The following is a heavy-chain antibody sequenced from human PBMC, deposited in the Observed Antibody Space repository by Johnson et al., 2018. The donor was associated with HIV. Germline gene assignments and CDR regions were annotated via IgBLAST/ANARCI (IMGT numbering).Heavy chain of an antibody. D-gene: IGHD7-27*01. CDR1: GFTFSSYG. J-gene: IGHJ3*02. CDR2: IRYDGSNK. Sequence: QVQLVESGGGLVQPGGSLRLSCAASGFTFSSYGIHWVRQAPGKGLEWVAFIRYDGSNKDYIDSVRGRFTISRDNSKNTLYLQMNSLRAEETAVYYCAKKQDWGSYSDTFDIWGQGTMVTVSS. CDR3: AKKQDWGSYSDTFDI. V-gene: IGHV3-30*02.